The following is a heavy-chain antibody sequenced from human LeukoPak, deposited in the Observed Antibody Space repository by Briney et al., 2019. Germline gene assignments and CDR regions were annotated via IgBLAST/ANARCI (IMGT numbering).Heavy chain of an antibody. CDR3: ARGGPHYDSSGYYFSFDY. D-gene: IGHD3-22*01. Sequence: SETLSLTCAVYGGSFSGYYWIWIRQPPGKGLEWIAEINHSGSTNYNPSLKSRVTISVDTSKNQFSLKLSSVTAADTAVYYCARGGPHYDSSGYYFSFDYWGQGTLVTVSS. CDR1: GGSFSGYY. CDR2: INHSGST. V-gene: IGHV4-34*01. J-gene: IGHJ4*02.